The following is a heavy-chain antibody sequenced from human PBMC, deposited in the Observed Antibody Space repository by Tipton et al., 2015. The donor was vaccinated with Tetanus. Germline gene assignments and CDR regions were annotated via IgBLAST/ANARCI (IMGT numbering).Heavy chain of an antibody. CDR3: ARGKNWGTDY. Sequence: GLVKPSQTLSLTCVITGDSVSNNRATWNWIRQSPSRGPEWLGRTYYRSKWYYEYAVSVRSRIRIDPDTSKNQVSLQLNSVTPEDSAVYYCARGKNWGTDYWGQGILVTVSS. D-gene: IGHD7-27*01. CDR2: TYYRSKWYY. CDR1: GDSVSNNRAT. J-gene: IGHJ4*02. V-gene: IGHV6-1*01.